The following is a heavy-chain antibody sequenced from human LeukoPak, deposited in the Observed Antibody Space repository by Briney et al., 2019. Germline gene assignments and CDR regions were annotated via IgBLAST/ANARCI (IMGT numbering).Heavy chain of an antibody. CDR1: GASLSTSSYF. V-gene: IGHV4-39*02. CDR2: IHYLGIT. D-gene: IGHD2-21*01. CDR3: ARDVVPDY. Sequence: KASETLSLTCSVSGASLSTSSYFWGWIRQPPGKGLEWIANIHYLGITHYNPSLKSRVTISMDTSKNLFSLKLSSVTAADTAVYFCARDVVPDYWGQGTVVIVSS. J-gene: IGHJ4*02.